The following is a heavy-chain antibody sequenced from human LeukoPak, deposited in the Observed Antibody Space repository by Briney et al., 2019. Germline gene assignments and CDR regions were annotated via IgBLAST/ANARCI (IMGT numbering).Heavy chain of an antibody. J-gene: IGHJ5*02. CDR2: IYYSGST. D-gene: IGHD4-17*01. CDR3: ARERGTVTTSAFDP. V-gene: IGHV4-59*01. CDR1: GGSFNNYY. Sequence: PSETLSLTCTVSGGSFNNYYWSWIRQPPGKGLEWIGYIYYSGSTNYNPSLKSRVTISVDTSKNQFSLKLSSVTAADTAVYYCARERGTVTTSAFDPWGQGTLVTVSS.